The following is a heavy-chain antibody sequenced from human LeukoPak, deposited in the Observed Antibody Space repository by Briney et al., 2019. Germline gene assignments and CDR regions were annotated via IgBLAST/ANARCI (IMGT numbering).Heavy chain of an antibody. D-gene: IGHD2-21*02. J-gene: IGHJ6*02. V-gene: IGHV3-30-3*01. Sequence: PGGSLRLSCAASGFTFSSYAMHWVRQAPGKGLEWVAVISYDGSNKYYADSVKGRFTISRDNSKNTLYLQMNSLRAEDTAVYYCAKEVVTTYYYYYGMDVWGQGTTVTVSS. CDR2: ISYDGSNK. CDR1: GFTFSSYA. CDR3: AKEVVTTYYYYYGMDV.